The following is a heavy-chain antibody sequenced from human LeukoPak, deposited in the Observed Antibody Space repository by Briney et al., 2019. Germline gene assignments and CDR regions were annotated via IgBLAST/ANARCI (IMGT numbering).Heavy chain of an antibody. V-gene: IGHV3-30*02. J-gene: IGHJ4*02. D-gene: IGHD2-2*01. CDR1: GFTFSSYG. CDR3: AKDPGSTSCCGVLGDY. Sequence: PGGSLGLSCAASGFTFSSYGMHWVRQAPGKGLEWVAFIRYDGSNKYYADSVKGRFTISRDNSKNTLYLQINSLRAEDTAVYYCAKDPGSTSCCGVLGDYWGQGILVAVSS. CDR2: IRYDGSNK.